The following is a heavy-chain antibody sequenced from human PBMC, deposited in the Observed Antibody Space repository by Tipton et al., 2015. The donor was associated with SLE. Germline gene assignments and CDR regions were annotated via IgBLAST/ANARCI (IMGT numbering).Heavy chain of an antibody. CDR2: ISYDGSNK. CDR3: ARDVGSSGWYLDY. CDR1: GFTFSSYA. J-gene: IGHJ4*02. V-gene: IGHV3-30*04. D-gene: IGHD6-19*01. Sequence: SLRLSCAASGFTFSSYAMHWVRQAPGKGLEWVAVISYDGSNKYYADSVKGRFTISRDNSKNTLYLQMNSLRAEDTAVYYCARDVGSSGWYLDYWGQGTLVTVSS.